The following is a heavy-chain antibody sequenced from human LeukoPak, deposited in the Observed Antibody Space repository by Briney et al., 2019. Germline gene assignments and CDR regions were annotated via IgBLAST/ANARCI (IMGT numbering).Heavy chain of an antibody. D-gene: IGHD2-21*02. V-gene: IGHV3-30*02. CDR1: GFSFSSND. Sequence: GGSLRLSCAASGFSFSSNDMHWVRQAPGKGLEWVAFIRYDGSHEHYIESVKGRFTVSRDNSKNTLYLQMNSLRVDDTAGYFCAKDVRVVTAILYFDHWGQGSLVTVSS. CDR2: IRYDGSHE. CDR3: AKDVRVVTAILYFDH. J-gene: IGHJ4*01.